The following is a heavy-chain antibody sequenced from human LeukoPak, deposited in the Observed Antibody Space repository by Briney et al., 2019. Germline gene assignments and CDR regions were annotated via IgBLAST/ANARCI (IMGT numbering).Heavy chain of an antibody. CDR3: AKDGPTAIPSWFDP. J-gene: IGHJ5*02. V-gene: IGHV3-23*01. D-gene: IGHD2-21*02. Sequence: GGSLRLSCAASGFNFTNYAMNWVRQAPGRGLECVSLISSSGGSTYYAGSVKGRFTISRDNSKNTLYLQMNSLRAEDTAIYYCAKDGPTAIPSWFDPWGQGTLVTVSS. CDR2: ISSSGGST. CDR1: GFNFTNYA.